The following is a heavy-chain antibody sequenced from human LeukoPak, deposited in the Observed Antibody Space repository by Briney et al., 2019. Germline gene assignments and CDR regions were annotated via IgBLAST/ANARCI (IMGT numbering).Heavy chain of an antibody. CDR1: GGSISNYY. D-gene: IGHD4-23*01. Sequence: SEPLSLTCTVSGGSISNYYWSWIRQPPGKGLEWIGYIHYSGSTNYNPSLKSRVTMSVDTSKNQLSLKLTSMTAADTAVYYCARELGATVVNYGMDVWGQGTTLSVSS. CDR3: ARELGATVVNYGMDV. J-gene: IGHJ6*02. CDR2: IHYSGST. V-gene: IGHV4-59*01.